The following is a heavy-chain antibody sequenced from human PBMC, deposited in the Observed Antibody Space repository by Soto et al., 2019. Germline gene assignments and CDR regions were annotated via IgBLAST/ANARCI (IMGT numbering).Heavy chain of an antibody. V-gene: IGHV3-49*04. D-gene: IGHD2-15*01. Sequence: PGGSLSLSCTASGFTFGDYTMSWVRQAPGKGLEWVGFIRSKAYGGTTEYAASVKGRFTISRDDSKSIAYLQMNSLKTEDTAVYYCTRLSGLLYGMDVWGQGTTVTVSS. J-gene: IGHJ6*02. CDR2: IRSKAYGGTT. CDR3: TRLSGLLYGMDV. CDR1: GFTFGDYT.